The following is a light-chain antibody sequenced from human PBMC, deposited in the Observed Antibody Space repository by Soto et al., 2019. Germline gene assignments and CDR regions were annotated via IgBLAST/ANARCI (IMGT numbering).Light chain of an antibody. J-gene: IGLJ1*01. CDR3: CSFTSSNTNV. V-gene: IGLV2-23*02. CDR2: EVN. Sequence: QSALTQPASVSGSPGQSITISCTGTSSDFGNYNLVSWYQQHPGKVPKLILFEVNKRPSGVSGRFSGSKSGNTASLTISGLQAEDESDYYCCSFTSSNTNVFGTGNKLTVL. CDR1: SSDFGNYNL.